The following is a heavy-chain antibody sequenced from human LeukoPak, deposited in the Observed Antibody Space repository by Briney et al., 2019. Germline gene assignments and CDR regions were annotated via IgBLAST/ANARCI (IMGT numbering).Heavy chain of an antibody. CDR2: ISYDGSNK. Sequence: GGSLRLSCAASGFTFSGYAIHWVRQAPAKGLEWVAFISYDGSNKYYADSVKGRFTISRDNSKNTLFLQMNSLRAEDTAVYYCARGAYYDFWSGYDAFDIWGQGTMVTVSS. V-gene: IGHV3-30*04. CDR3: ARGAYYDFWSGYDAFDI. CDR1: GFTFSGYA. D-gene: IGHD3-3*01. J-gene: IGHJ3*02.